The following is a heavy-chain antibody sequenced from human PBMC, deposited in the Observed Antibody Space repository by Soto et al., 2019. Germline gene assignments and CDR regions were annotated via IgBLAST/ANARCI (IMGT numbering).Heavy chain of an antibody. CDR1: GGNFVDFG. D-gene: IGHD2-8*01. Sequence: PGLSPRLPCASSGGNFVDFGISLIRPTPGKGLEWVSAISGSGGSTYYADSVKGRFTISRDNSKNTLYLQMNSLRAEDTAVYYCSKDNKALMCYYYPVMDLLVKGSTVTVSS. J-gene: IGHJ6*04. CDR3: SKDNKALMCYYYPVMDL. V-gene: IGHV3-23*01. CDR2: ISGSGGST.